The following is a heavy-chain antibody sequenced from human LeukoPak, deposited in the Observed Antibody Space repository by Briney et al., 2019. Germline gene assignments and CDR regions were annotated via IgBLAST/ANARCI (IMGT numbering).Heavy chain of an antibody. CDR3: ARVGDYTDYAPDY. J-gene: IGHJ4*02. D-gene: IGHD4-11*01. Sequence: GGSLRLSCAASGFTFSSYSMDWVRQPPGKGLEWVSSISGTSRYIYYADSVKGRFTISRDNAKNSLFLQIYSLRAEDTAVYFCARVGDYTDYAPDYWGQGTLVTVAS. CDR2: ISGTSRYI. V-gene: IGHV3-21*01. CDR1: GFTFSSYS.